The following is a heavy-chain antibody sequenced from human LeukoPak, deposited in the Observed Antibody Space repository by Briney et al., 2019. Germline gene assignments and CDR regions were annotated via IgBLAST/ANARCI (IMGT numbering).Heavy chain of an antibody. V-gene: IGHV4-4*07. CDR3: ARDVVVVAALAFDI. J-gene: IGHJ3*02. CDR1: GGSISSYY. D-gene: IGHD2-15*01. Sequence: PSETLSLTCTVSGGSISSYYWSWIRQPAGKGLEWIGRIYTSGSTNYNPSLKSRVTISVDTSKNQFSLKLSSVTAADTAVYYCARDVVVVAALAFDIWGQGTMVTVSS. CDR2: IYTSGST.